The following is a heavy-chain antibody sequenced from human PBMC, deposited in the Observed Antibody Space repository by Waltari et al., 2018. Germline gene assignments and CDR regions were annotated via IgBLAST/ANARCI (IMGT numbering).Heavy chain of an antibody. CDR3: AKEITMIVWDAFDI. CDR2: ISYDGSNK. V-gene: IGHV3-30-3*02. CDR1: GFTFSSYA. D-gene: IGHD3-22*01. J-gene: IGHJ3*02. Sequence: QVQLVESGGGVVQPGRSLRLSCAASGFTFSSYAMHWVRQAPGKGLEWVAVISYDGSNKYYADSVKGRFTISRDNSKNTLYLQMNSLRAEDTAVYYCAKEITMIVWDAFDIWGQGTMVTVSS.